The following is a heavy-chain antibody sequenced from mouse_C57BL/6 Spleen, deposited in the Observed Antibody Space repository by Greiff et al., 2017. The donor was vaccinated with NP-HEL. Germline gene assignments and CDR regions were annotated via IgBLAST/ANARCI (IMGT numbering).Heavy chain of an antibody. CDR3: ASAARYYYDMDY. CDR2: IDPSDSYN. Sequence: QVQLQQPGAELVMPGASVKLSCKASGYTFTSYWMHWVKQRTGQGLEWIGEIDPSDSYNNYNQKFKGKSTFTVDKSSSTAYMQLSSLTSEDSAVYYCASAARYYYDMDYWGQGTSVTVSS. CDR1: GYTFTSYW. J-gene: IGHJ4*01. V-gene: IGHV1-69*01.